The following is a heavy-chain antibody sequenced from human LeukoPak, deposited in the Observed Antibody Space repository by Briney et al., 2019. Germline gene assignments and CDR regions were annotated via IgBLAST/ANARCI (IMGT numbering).Heavy chain of an antibody. CDR1: GGTFSSYA. Sequence: ASVKVSCKASGGTFSSYAISWVRQAPGQGLEWMGGIIPIFGTANYAQKFQGRVTITADESTSTAYMELSSLRSEDTAMYYCARDSRYCSSTSCLYYYYGMDVWGQGTTVTVSS. D-gene: IGHD2-2*01. V-gene: IGHV1-69*01. J-gene: IGHJ6*02. CDR2: IIPIFGTA. CDR3: ARDSRYCSSTSCLYYYYGMDV.